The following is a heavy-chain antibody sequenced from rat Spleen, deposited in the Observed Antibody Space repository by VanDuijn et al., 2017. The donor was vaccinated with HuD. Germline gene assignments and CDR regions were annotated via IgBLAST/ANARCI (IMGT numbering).Heavy chain of an antibody. V-gene: IGHV5S13*01. Sequence: EVKLVESGGDLVQPGRSLKLSCAASGFTFSDYNMAWVRQAPKKGLEWVASISTGGGKTYYRDSVKGRFTISRDNAKNTQYLQMDSLRSEDTATYYCARHQGSYYPYFDYWGQGVMVTVSS. D-gene: IGHD1-12*02. CDR1: GFTFSDYN. J-gene: IGHJ2*01. CDR2: ISTGGGKT. CDR3: ARHQGSYYPYFDY.